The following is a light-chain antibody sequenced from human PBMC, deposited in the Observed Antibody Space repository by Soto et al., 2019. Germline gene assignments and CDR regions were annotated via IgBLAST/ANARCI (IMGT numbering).Light chain of an antibody. CDR3: QQYSSYPYS. Sequence: IHLTQSPSTLSASVWDRVTITCRASQSMSRWLAWYQQRSGKAPNLLIYDASSLQSGVPSRFSGSGSGTEFTLTISSLQPDDFATYYCQQYSSYPYSFGQGTKVDIK. CDR2: DAS. J-gene: IGKJ2*03. CDR1: QSMSRW. V-gene: IGKV1-5*01.